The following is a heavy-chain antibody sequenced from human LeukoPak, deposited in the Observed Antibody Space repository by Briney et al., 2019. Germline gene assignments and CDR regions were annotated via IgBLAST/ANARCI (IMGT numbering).Heavy chain of an antibody. CDR3: ARDLIPTGEVPPAIYMDV. Sequence: SVKVSCKASGGTFSSYAISWVRQAPGQGLEWMGGIIPIFGTANYAQKFQGRVTITADKSTSTAYMELSSLRSEDTAVYYCARDLIPTGEVPPAIYMDVWGKGTTVTVSS. V-gene: IGHV1-69*06. J-gene: IGHJ6*03. D-gene: IGHD3-22*01. CDR1: GGTFSSYA. CDR2: IIPIFGTA.